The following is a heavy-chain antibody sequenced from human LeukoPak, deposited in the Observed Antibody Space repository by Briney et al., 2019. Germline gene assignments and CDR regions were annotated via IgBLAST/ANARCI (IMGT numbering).Heavy chain of an antibody. CDR3: ARSGYSYVASWFDP. CDR2: IYYSGST. V-gene: IGHV4-59*01. Sequence: SETLSLTCTVSGDSLSGYYWSWIRQPPGKGLEWIGYIYYSGSTNYNPSLKSRVTISVDTSKNQFSLKLSSVTAADTAVYYCARSGYSYVASWFDPWGQGTLVTVSS. D-gene: IGHD5-18*01. J-gene: IGHJ5*02. CDR1: GDSLSGYY.